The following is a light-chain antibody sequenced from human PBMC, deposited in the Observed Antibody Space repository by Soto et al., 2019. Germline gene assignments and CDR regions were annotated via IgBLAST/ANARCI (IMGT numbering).Light chain of an antibody. CDR2: EVS. J-gene: IGLJ1*01. CDR3: SSYSRSSFYV. Sequence: QSALPQPSSVSGSPGQSITISFTGTSSDVGGYIYVSWYQQHPGKAPKLMIYEVSNRPSGVSNRFSGSKSGNTASLTISGLQAEDEADYYCSSYSRSSFYVFGTGTKVTVL. CDR1: SSDVGGYIY. V-gene: IGLV2-14*01.